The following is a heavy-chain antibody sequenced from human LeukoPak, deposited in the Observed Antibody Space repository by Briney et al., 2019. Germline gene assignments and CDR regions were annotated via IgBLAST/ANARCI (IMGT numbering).Heavy chain of an antibody. J-gene: IGHJ4*02. CDR2: IYFTGTT. CDR3: ARLPTIYYFDY. Sequence: PSETLSLTCTVSGGTISTSSFHWGWIRQPPGMGLEWIGSIYFTGTTYYNPSLKSRVTISLDTSRNQMSLKVSSVAASDTAVYFCARLPTIYYFDYWGRGALLTVSS. V-gene: IGHV4-39*01. D-gene: IGHD2-21*01. CDR1: GGTISTSSFH.